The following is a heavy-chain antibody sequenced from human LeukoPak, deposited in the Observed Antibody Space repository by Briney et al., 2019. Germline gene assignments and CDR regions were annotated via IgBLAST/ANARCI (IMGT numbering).Heavy chain of an antibody. Sequence: GGSLRLSCAASGFTFSDYYMSWIRQAPEKGLEWVSYISGSGSSIYYADSVRGRFTISRDNAKNSLYLQMNSLRAEDTAVYYCARRKYSGYDAWGQYYYYYYGMDVWGQGTTVTVSS. CDR1: GFTFSDYY. CDR3: ARRKYSGYDAWGQYYYYYYGMDV. V-gene: IGHV3-11*01. CDR2: ISGSGSSI. D-gene: IGHD5-12*01. J-gene: IGHJ6*02.